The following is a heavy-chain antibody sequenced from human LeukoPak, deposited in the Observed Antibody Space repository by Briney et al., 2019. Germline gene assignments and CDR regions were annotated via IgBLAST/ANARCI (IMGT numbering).Heavy chain of an antibody. J-gene: IGHJ4*02. Sequence: GGSLRLSCAASGFTFSSYAMSWGRQAPGGGLEWVSAISGSGGSTYYADSVKGRFTISRDNSKNTLYLQMNSLRAEVTALYYCAKEGSGGSVLDYWGQGTLVTVSS. CDR2: ISGSGGST. D-gene: IGHD2-15*01. CDR3: AKEGSGGSVLDY. V-gene: IGHV3-23*01. CDR1: GFTFSSYA.